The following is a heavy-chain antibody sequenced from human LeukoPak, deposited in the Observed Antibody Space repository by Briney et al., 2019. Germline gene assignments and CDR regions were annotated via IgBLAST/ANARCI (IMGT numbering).Heavy chain of an antibody. V-gene: IGHV3-13*04. J-gene: IGHJ5*02. Sequence: GGSLRLSCAASGFTFSTSDMHWVRQPRGRGLEWVSGIGKAGDIYYLGSVRGRFTISRDNAKNSLYLQMNSLRAEDTALYYCAKDYDCSSTSCYRGNWFDPWGQGTLVTVSS. CDR3: AKDYDCSSTSCYRGNWFDP. CDR2: IGKAGDI. CDR1: GFTFSTSD. D-gene: IGHD2-2*01.